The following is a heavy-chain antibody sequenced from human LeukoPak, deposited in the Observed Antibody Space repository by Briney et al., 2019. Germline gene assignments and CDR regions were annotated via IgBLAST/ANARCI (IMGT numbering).Heavy chain of an antibody. D-gene: IGHD1-1*01. Sequence: SETLSLTCTVSADSISRYYWSWIRQPPGKGLEWIGYIFYSGITNSNPSLNSRVTISIDTSKNQFSLKLFSVTAADTAFYYCAGKRQDNAFDIWGQGTMVTVSS. CDR3: AGKRQDNAFDI. V-gene: IGHV4-59*08. J-gene: IGHJ3*02. CDR2: IFYSGIT. CDR1: ADSISRYY.